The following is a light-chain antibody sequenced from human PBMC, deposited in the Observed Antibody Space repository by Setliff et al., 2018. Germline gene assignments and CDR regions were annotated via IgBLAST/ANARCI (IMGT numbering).Light chain of an antibody. CDR1: SSDVGGYHY. CDR2: DVS. Sequence: QSALAQPASVSGSPGQSITISCTGTSSDVGGYHYVSWYQQHPGKAPKLMIYDVSNRPSGVSNRFSGSKSDNTASLTISGLQAEDEADYYCSSYTSSSSYVFGTGTKVTVL. J-gene: IGLJ1*01. V-gene: IGLV2-14*03. CDR3: SSYTSSSSYV.